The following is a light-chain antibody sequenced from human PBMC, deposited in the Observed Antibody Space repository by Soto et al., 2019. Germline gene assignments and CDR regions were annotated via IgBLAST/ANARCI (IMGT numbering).Light chain of an antibody. CDR3: QQSHSTPLT. V-gene: IGKV1-39*01. CDR2: GAS. Sequence: DIKLTQSPSFLSASVGDRVTITCRASLRISKYLNWYQQKPGKAPKLLIYGASTLQSGVPSRFSGSGSGTDFTLTITNLQPEDSATYFYQQSHSTPLTFGGGTKLEI. CDR1: LRISKY. J-gene: IGKJ4*01.